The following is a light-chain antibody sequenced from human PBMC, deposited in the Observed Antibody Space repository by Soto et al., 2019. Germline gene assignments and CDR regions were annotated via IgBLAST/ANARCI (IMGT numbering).Light chain of an antibody. J-gene: IGLJ3*02. Sequence: QSALTQPPSASGSPGQSVTISCTGTSSDVGAYNSVSWYQQHPGKAPRLMIYEVNKRPSGVPDRFSGSKSGNMASLTVSGLQAEDGADYYCNSHGGSNNFWVFGGGTQLTVL. CDR1: SSDVGAYNS. CDR3: NSHGGSNNFWV. CDR2: EVN. V-gene: IGLV2-8*01.